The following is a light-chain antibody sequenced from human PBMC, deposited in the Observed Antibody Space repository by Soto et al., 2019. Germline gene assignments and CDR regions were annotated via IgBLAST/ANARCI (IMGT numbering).Light chain of an antibody. Sequence: ESVLTPSPGTLALSPGEGATLSCRASQSVSKYLAWYQQKPGQAPRLLIYGASSRATGIPDSFSGSGSGTDFTLTISRLEPEDFAVYYCQQYGGSPQTFGQGTKV. CDR2: GAS. V-gene: IGKV3-20*01. CDR3: QQYGGSPQT. J-gene: IGKJ1*01. CDR1: QSVSKY.